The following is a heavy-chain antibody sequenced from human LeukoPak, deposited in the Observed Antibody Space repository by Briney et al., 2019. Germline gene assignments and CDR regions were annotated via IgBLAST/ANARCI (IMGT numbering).Heavy chain of an antibody. CDR1: GFTFSSYA. J-gene: IGHJ4*02. CDR2: ISSSSSYI. Sequence: PGGSLRLSCAASGFTFSSYAMSWVRQAPGKGLGWVSSISSSSSYIYYADSVKGRFTISRDNAKNSLYLQMNSLRAEDTAVYYCAREAYYDRSGYVYYFDYWGQGTLVTVSS. D-gene: IGHD3-22*01. CDR3: AREAYYDRSGYVYYFDY. V-gene: IGHV3-21*01.